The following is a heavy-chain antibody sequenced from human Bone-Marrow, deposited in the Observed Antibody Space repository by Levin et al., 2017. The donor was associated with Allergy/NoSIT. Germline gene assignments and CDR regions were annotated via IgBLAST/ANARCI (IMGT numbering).Heavy chain of an antibody. D-gene: IGHD2-15*01. Sequence: GGSLRLSCAASGFTFSSYAMHWVRQAPGKGLEWVAVISYDGSNKYYADSVKGRFTISRDNSKNTLYLQMNSLRAEDTAVYYCARGYCSGGSCYSLYYYYYMDGWGKGTTVTVSS. J-gene: IGHJ6*03. V-gene: IGHV3-30-3*01. CDR1: GFTFSSYA. CDR3: ARGYCSGGSCYSLYYYYYMDG. CDR2: ISYDGSNK.